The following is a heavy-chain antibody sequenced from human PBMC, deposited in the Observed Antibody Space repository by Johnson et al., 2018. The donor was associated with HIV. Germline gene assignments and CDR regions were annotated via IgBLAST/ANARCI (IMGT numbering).Heavy chain of an antibody. CDR1: GFTFSSFA. J-gene: IGHJ3*01. CDR3: VRRFYDSSSFDV. CDR2: ISYDGTNK. Sequence: QVQLVESGGGVVQPGTSLRLACAASGFTFSSFAMHWVRQAPGKGLEWVAFISYDGTNKYFTDSVRGRFTISRDNSSNTLFRQMNSLRAEDTAMYFCVRRFYDSSSFDVWGQGTLVTVSS. D-gene: IGHD3-22*01. V-gene: IGHV3-30-3*01.